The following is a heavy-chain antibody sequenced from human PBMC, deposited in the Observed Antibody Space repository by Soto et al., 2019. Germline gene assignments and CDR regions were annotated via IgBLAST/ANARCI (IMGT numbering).Heavy chain of an antibody. CDR1: GDSVSSNSVG. D-gene: IGHD5-18*01. Sequence: PSQTLSLTCVISGDSVSSNSVGWHWIRQSPSRGLEWLGRTYYRSRWYIDYAPFVKSRITIKTDTSKNQFSLQLTSVTPEDTAVYSCARSYRYAYDYWGRGTLVTVSS. J-gene: IGHJ4*02. V-gene: IGHV6-1*01. CDR3: ARSYRYAYDY. CDR2: TYYRSRWYI.